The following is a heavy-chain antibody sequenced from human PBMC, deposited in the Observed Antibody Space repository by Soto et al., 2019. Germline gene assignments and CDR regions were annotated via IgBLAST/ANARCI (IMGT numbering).Heavy chain of an antibody. CDR3: ARQSGGDIVLVPAAIDY. J-gene: IGHJ4*02. D-gene: IGHD2-2*02. Sequence: GESLKISCKGSGYTFTNYWIAWVRQMPGQGLEWMGLIYAGDSDTRYSPSFQGQVTISADKSISTAYLQWSSLKASDTAMYYCARQSGGDIVLVPAAIDYWGQGTLVTVSS. CDR1: GYTFTNYW. CDR2: IYAGDSDT. V-gene: IGHV5-51*01.